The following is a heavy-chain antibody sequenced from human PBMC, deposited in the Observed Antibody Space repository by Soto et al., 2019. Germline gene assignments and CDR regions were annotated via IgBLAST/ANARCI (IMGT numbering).Heavy chain of an antibody. Sequence: EVRLVESGGGLIQPGGSLRLSCAASGFTVTSNYMTWVRQAPGKGLVWVSMIDRGGTTYYGDSVKGRFTISRDTSRNTVFLQMHSLRVEDRALYYCALYVFWSGHLDPWGQGTLVTVSS. J-gene: IGHJ5*02. CDR1: GFTVTSNY. CDR3: ALYVFWSGHLDP. D-gene: IGHD3-3*01. CDR2: IDRGGTT. V-gene: IGHV3-53*01.